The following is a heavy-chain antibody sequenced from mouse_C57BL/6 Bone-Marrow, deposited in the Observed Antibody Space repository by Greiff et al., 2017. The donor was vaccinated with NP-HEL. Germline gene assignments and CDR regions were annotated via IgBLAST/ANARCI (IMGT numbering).Heavy chain of an antibody. CDR3: AREGLMVTTGNYYAMDY. Sequence: DVMLVESGGGLVKPGGSLKLSCAASGFTFSSYAMSWVRQTPEKRLEWVATISDGGSYTYYPDNVKGRFTISRDNAKNNLYLQMSHLKSEDTAMYYCAREGLMVTTGNYYAMDYWGQGTSVTVSS. V-gene: IGHV5-4*01. J-gene: IGHJ4*01. CDR2: ISDGGSYT. CDR1: GFTFSSYA. D-gene: IGHD2-2*01.